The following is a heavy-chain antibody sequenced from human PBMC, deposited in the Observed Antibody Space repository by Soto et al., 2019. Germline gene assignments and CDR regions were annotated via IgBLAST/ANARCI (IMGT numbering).Heavy chain of an antibody. J-gene: IGHJ4*02. CDR3: ATSVGIVGATTETFDY. CDR2: IYHSGST. D-gene: IGHD1-26*01. Sequence: SETLSLTCAVSGGSISSSNWWSWVRQPPGKGLEWIGEIYHSGSTNYNPSLMSRVTISVDKSKNQFSLKLSSLTAADTAVYYCATSVGIVGATTETFDYWGQGTLVTV. V-gene: IGHV4-4*02. CDR1: GGSISSSNW.